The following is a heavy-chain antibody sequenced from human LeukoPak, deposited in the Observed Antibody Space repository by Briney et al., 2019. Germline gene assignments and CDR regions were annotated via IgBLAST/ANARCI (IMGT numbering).Heavy chain of an antibody. CDR3: AKDGYGSGGRWFDP. CDR2: FRGDGGST. CDR1: GFTFSTFG. D-gene: IGHD3-10*01. V-gene: IGHV3-23*01. Sequence: GGTLRLSCEVSGFTFSTFGMNWLRQAPGKGLEWVSSFRGDGGSTYYAESVKGRFTISRDNSKDTVYLQMNNLRVEDTAIYYCAKDGYGSGGRWFDPWGQGTLVTVSS. J-gene: IGHJ5*02.